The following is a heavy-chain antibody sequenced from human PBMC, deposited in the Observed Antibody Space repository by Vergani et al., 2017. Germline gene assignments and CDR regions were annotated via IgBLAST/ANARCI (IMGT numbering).Heavy chain of an antibody. V-gene: IGHV3-74*01. Sequence: EVQLVESGGGLVQPGGSLRLSCAASGFTFSSYWMHWVRQAPGKGLVWVSRINSDGSSTSYADSVKGRFTISRDNAKNTLYLQMNSLRAEDTAVYYCARDPGYYDSSGTFDYWGQGTLVTVSS. CDR3: ARDPGYYDSSGTFDY. CDR2: INSDGSST. J-gene: IGHJ4*02. CDR1: GFTFSSYW. D-gene: IGHD3-22*01.